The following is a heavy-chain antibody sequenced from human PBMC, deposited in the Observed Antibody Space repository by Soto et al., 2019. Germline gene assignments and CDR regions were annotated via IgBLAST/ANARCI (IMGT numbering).Heavy chain of an antibody. V-gene: IGHV3-48*02. Sequence: GGSLRLSCAASGFTFRYYTMNWVRRAPGKGLEWVSYISGTSDTTYYADSVTGRFTISRDNAKNSLYLQMNSLRDEDTAVYYCARDLVSGSGPDAFAFWGLGTMVTVSS. J-gene: IGHJ3*01. CDR1: GFTFRYYT. CDR2: ISGTSDTT. CDR3: ARDLVSGSGPDAFAF. D-gene: IGHD6-19*01.